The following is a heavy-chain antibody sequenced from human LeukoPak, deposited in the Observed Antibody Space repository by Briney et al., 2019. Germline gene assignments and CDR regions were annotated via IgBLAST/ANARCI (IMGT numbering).Heavy chain of an antibody. CDR2: IYYTGGT. D-gene: IGHD1-26*01. CDR1: GGSISSANYR. Sequence: PSETLSLTCTVSGGSISSANYRWGWIRQPPGKGLEWIGTIYYTGGTYYSPSLKSRLTISIDTSKNQFSLKLNSVTAADTAVYYCARSDVGATTVWGQGTLVTVSS. J-gene: IGHJ4*02. V-gene: IGHV4-39*01. CDR3: ARSDVGATTV.